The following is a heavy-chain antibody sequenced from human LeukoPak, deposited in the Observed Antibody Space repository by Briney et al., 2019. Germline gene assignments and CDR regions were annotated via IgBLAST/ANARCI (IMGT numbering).Heavy chain of an antibody. CDR2: FYYSGST. CDR1: GGSISSGSYY. Sequence: SETLSLTCTVSGGSISSGSYYWGWIRQPPGKGLEWIGSFYYSGSTYYNPSLKSRVTMSVDTSKNQFSLKLSSVTAADTAVYYCAREVGHYSSGWLSSEYYFDYWGQGTLVTVSS. V-gene: IGHV4-39*07. D-gene: IGHD6-19*01. CDR3: AREVGHYSSGWLSSEYYFDY. J-gene: IGHJ4*02.